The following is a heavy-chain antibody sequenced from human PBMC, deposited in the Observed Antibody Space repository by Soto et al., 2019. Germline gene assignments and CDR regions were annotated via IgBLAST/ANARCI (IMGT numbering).Heavy chain of an antibody. CDR3: AKDGHSIFCLDY. CDR1: GFTFSSYG. Sequence: GGSLRLSCAASGFTFSSYGMHWVRQAPGKGLEWVAVISYDGSNKYYADSVKGRFTISRDNSKNTLYLQMNSLRAEDTAVYYCAKDGHSIFCLDYWGQGTLVTVS. CDR2: ISYDGSNK. J-gene: IGHJ4*02. D-gene: IGHD3-9*01. V-gene: IGHV3-30*18.